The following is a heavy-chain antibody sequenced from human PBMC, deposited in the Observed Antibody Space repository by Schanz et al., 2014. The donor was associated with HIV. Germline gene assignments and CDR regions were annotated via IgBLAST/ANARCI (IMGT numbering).Heavy chain of an antibody. D-gene: IGHD3-16*02. CDR2: ISGGGGST. J-gene: IGHJ6*02. CDR1: GFTFSSYA. Sequence: EVRLLESGGGLVQRGGSLRLSCADSGFTFSSYAMSWVRQAPGKGLEWVSAISGGGGSTYYADSVKGRFTISRDNSKNTLYLEMNSLRAEDTAVYYCAKMEMAIVRWYYGMDVWGQGTTVTVSS. V-gene: IGHV3-23*01. CDR3: AKMEMAIVRWYYGMDV.